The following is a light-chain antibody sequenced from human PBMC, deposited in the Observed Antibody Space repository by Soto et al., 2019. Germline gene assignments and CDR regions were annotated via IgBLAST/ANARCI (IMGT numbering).Light chain of an antibody. Sequence: QSVLTQPPSVSGAPGQRVTISCTGSSSYIGAGYDVHWYQQLPGTAPKLLIYANTNRPSGVPDRFSGSKSGTSASLAITGGQAEDEADYYCQSYDDSLGGHVIFGGGTKLTVL. CDR3: QSYDDSLGGHVI. CDR2: ANT. V-gene: IGLV1-40*01. CDR1: SSYIGAGYD. J-gene: IGLJ2*01.